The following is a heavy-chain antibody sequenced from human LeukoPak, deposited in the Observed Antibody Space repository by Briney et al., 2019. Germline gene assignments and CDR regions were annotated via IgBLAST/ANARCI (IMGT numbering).Heavy chain of an antibody. CDR2: IIPIFGTA. V-gene: IGHV1-69*05. CDR1: GGTFSSYA. Sequence: SVKVSCKASGGTFSSYAISWVRQAPGQGLEWMGRIIPIFGTANYAQKFQGRVTITTDESTSTAYMELSSLRSEDAAVYYCARVVAAPGWFQHWGQGTLVTVSS. D-gene: IGHD2-15*01. CDR3: ARVVAAPGWFQH. J-gene: IGHJ1*01.